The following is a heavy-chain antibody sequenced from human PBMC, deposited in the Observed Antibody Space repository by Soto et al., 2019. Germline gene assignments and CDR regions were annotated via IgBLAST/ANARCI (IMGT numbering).Heavy chain of an antibody. D-gene: IGHD3-3*01. Sequence: EVQVLESGGGLLQPGGALRPSCGASGFTVKTHPMNLVPPGPGMGLEWTSSISGDGETTYYADSVKGRFTVSRDNSKNTLYLQMNSLRVEDTATYYCVKDWSGNKCPCMDVWGQGTTVTVSS. CDR1: GFTVKTHP. CDR3: VKDWSGNKCPCMDV. J-gene: IGHJ6*02. V-gene: IGHV3-23*01. CDR2: ISGDGETT.